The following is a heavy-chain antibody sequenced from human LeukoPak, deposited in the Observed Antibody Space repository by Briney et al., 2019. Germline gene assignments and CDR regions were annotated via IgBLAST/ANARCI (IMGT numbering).Heavy chain of an antibody. CDR2: FDPEDGET. V-gene: IGHV1-24*01. CDR3: GTAVVWARETRYNSYFDY. D-gene: IGHD3-16*01. Sequence: ASVKVSCKVSGYTLTELSMHWVRQAPGKGLEWMGGFDPEDGETIYAQKFQGRVTMTEDTSTETAYMELSSLRSEDTAVYSCGTAVVWARETRYNSYFDYWGQGTLVTVYS. J-gene: IGHJ4*02. CDR1: GYTLTELS.